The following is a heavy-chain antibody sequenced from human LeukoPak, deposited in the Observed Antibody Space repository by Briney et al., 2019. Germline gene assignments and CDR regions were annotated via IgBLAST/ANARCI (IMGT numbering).Heavy chain of an antibody. CDR2: IWYDGNNK. CDR3: AKDTLLYGSGSYYFDY. D-gene: IGHD3-10*01. Sequence: GGSLRLSCAASGFTFSNYGMHWVREAPGKGLEWVAFIWYDGNNKYHADSVKGRFTISRDSSKNTLYLQMNSLRAEDTAVYYCAKDTLLYGSGSYYFDYWRQGTLVTVSS. V-gene: IGHV3-30*02. CDR1: GFTFSNYG. J-gene: IGHJ4*02.